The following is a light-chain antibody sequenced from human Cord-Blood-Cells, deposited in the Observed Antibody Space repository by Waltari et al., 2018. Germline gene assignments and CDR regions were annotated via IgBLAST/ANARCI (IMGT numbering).Light chain of an antibody. CDR2: AAS. CDR1: QSISSY. CDR3: QQSYSTPIT. Sequence: DIQMTQSPSSLSASVGDSVTITCRASQSISSYLNWYQQKPGKAPKHLIYAASSLQSGFPSRFSGSGSWTDFTLTISSLQPEDFATYYCQQSYSTPITFGQGTRLEIK. V-gene: IGKV1-39*01. J-gene: IGKJ5*01.